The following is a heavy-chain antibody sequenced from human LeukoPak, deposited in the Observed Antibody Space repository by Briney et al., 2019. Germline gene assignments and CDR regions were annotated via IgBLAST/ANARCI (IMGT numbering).Heavy chain of an antibody. CDR1: GYSFTSYW. Sequence: GESLKISCKTSGYSFTSYWIGWVRQMPGKGLEWMGIIYPGDSDTRYSPSFQGQVTISADKSITTAYLQWSSLKASDTAVYLCARHEDSISLDYWGQGTLVTVSS. CDR2: IYPGDSDT. J-gene: IGHJ4*02. D-gene: IGHD2-15*01. CDR3: ARHEDSISLDY. V-gene: IGHV5-51*01.